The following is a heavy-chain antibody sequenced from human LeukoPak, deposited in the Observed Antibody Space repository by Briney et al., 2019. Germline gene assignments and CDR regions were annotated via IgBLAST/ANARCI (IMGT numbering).Heavy chain of an antibody. Sequence: GGSLRLSCAASGFTFSDYWMHWVRQGPGKGPEWLSRTSKDGSDTFYADAAKGRFTASRDNAKNTVYLQVTNVRPDDTAVYYCARGGYSRSDYRFSWGQGTVVTVAS. CDR1: GFTFSDYW. CDR2: TSKDGSDT. CDR3: ARGGYSRSDYRFS. V-gene: IGHV3-74*01. J-gene: IGHJ4*02. D-gene: IGHD4-11*01.